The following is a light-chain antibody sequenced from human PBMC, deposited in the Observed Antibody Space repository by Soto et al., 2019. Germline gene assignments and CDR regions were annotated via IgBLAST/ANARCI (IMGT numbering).Light chain of an antibody. Sequence: QSALTQPRSVSGSPGQSVTSSCTVTISDVGSYNYVSWYQQHPGKAPKLMIYEVSDRPSGISSRFSGSKSGNTASLTISGLQTEDEADYYCSSYTSSSTLFGTGTKVNVL. CDR3: SSYTSSSTL. J-gene: IGLJ1*01. CDR2: EVS. V-gene: IGLV2-14*01. CDR1: ISDVGSYNY.